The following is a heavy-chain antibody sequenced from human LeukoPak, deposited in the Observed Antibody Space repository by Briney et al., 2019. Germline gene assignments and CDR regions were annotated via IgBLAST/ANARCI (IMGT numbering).Heavy chain of an antibody. J-gene: IGHJ4*02. CDR1: GGSVSSFY. Sequence: SETLSLTCTVSGGSVSSFYWSWIRQPPGKGLEWIGYIYCSGSPNYNPSLKSRVTISIDTSKNQFSLKLSSVTPADTAVYYCARADVDTTIWYYFDYWGQGTLVTVSS. CDR3: ARADVDTTIWYYFDY. V-gene: IGHV4-59*02. CDR2: IYCSGSP. D-gene: IGHD5-18*01.